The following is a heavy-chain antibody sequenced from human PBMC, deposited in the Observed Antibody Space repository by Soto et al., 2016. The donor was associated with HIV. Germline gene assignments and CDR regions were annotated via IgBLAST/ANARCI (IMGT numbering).Heavy chain of an antibody. CDR2: ISGSGGST. J-gene: IGHJ4*02. CDR3: AKDTRVRQWLATFDY. CDR1: GFTFSSYA. Sequence: EVQLLESGGGLVQPGGSLRLSCAASGFTFSSYAMSWVRQAPGKGLEWVSAISGSGGSTYYADSVRGRFTISRDNSKNTLYLQMNSLRAEDTAVYYCAKDTRVRQWLATFDYWGQGTLVTVSS. V-gene: IGHV3-23*01. D-gene: IGHD6-19*01.